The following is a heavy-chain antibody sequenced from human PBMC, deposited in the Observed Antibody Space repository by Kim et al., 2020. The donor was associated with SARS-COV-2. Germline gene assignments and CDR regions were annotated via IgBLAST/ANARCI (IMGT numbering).Heavy chain of an antibody. CDR1: GGSISSYY. CDR2: IYYSGST. Sequence: SETLSLTCTVSGGSISSYYWSWIRQPPGKGLEWIGYIYYSGSTNYNPSLKSRVTISVDTSKNQFSLKLSSVTAADTAVYYCARVGGILRRFYFDYWGQGT. J-gene: IGHJ4*02. V-gene: IGHV4-59*13. D-gene: IGHD2-15*01. CDR3: ARVGGILRRFYFDY.